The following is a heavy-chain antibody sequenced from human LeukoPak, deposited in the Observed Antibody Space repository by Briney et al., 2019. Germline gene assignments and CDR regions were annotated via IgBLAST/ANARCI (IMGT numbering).Heavy chain of an antibody. CDR1: GYTFTGYY. D-gene: IGHD6-19*01. V-gene: IGHV1-2*02. CDR2: INPNSGGT. J-gene: IGHJ5*02. Sequence: ASVKVSCKASGYTFTGYYMHWVRQAPGQGLEWMGWINPNSGGTNYAQKFQGRVTMTRDTSISTAYMELSRLRSDDTAVYCCARDVAVAWWFDPWGQGTLVTVSS. CDR3: ARDVAVAWWFDP.